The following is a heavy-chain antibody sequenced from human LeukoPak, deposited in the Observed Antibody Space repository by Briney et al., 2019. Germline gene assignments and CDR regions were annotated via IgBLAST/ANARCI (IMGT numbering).Heavy chain of an antibody. CDR1: GFTFSYYA. CDR2: ISYDEFNK. V-gene: IGHV3-30*04. D-gene: IGHD2-2*01. J-gene: IGHJ3*01. Sequence: PGGSLRLSCAASGFTFSYYALHWVRQAPGKGLEWVAAISYDEFNKFYGNSVKGRFTISRDNSKSTLSLQMNSLRTEDTAAYYCAREGRDSTNINAFNFWGQGIMVTVSS. CDR3: AREGRDSTNINAFNF.